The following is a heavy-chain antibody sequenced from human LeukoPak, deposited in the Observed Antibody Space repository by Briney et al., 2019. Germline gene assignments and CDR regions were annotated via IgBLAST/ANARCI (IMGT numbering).Heavy chain of an antibody. Sequence: SVKVSCKASGGTFSSYAISWVRQAPGQGLEWMGGIIPVFGTANYAQKFQGRVTITADESTSTAYMELSSLRSEDTAVYYCARDRGTATLFDPWGQGTLVTVSS. CDR3: ARDRGTATLFDP. J-gene: IGHJ5*02. CDR1: GGTFSSYA. V-gene: IGHV1-69*13. D-gene: IGHD5-18*01. CDR2: IIPVFGTA.